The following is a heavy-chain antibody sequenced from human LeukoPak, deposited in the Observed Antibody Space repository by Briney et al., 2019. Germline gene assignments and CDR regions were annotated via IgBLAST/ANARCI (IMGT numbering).Heavy chain of an antibody. CDR3: ASISTYYYGSGSYSPPFFDY. D-gene: IGHD3-10*01. Sequence: GESLKISCKGSGYSFTSYWIGWGRQMPGKGLEWMGIIYPGDSDTRYSPSFQGQVTISADKSISTAYLQWSSLKASDTAMYYCASISTYYYGSGSYSPPFFDYWGQGTLVTVSS. CDR2: IYPGDSDT. J-gene: IGHJ4*02. V-gene: IGHV5-51*01. CDR1: GYSFTSYW.